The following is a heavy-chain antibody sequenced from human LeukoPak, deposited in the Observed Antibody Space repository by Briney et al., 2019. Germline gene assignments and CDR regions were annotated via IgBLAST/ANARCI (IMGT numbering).Heavy chain of an antibody. CDR1: GGSISSGGYY. D-gene: IGHD3-10*01. CDR3: ARTITMIRGLRNFGYYFDY. CDR2: IYHSGST. J-gene: IGHJ4*02. Sequence: SETLSLTCTVSGGSISSGGYYWSWIRQPPGKGLEWIGYIYHSGSTYYNPSLKSRVTISVGRSKNQFSLKLSSVTAADTAVYYCARTITMIRGLRNFGYYFDYWGQGTLATVSS. V-gene: IGHV4-30-2*01.